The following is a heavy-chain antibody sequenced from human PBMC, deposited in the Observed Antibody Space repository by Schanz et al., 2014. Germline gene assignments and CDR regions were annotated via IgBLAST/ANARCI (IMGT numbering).Heavy chain of an antibody. V-gene: IGHV3-48*04. CDR2: IGNGGVTI. D-gene: IGHD2-21*01. CDR3: ARDGYSVVVISPTESFDI. J-gene: IGHJ3*02. CDR1: GITFSSHS. Sequence: EVQVVQSGGGLVKPGGSLRLSCTASGITFSSHSFNWVRQAPGKGLEWVSYIGNGGVTIYYADSVKGRFTISRDNSKNSLYLQMNSLRAEDTAVYYCARDGYSVVVISPTESFDIWGQGTMVTVSP.